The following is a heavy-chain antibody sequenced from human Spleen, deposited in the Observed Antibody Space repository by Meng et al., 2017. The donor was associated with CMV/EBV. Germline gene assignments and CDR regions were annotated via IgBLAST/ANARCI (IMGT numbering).Heavy chain of an antibody. CDR3: ARRVTIFRRAWFDA. CDR2: INPNSGGT. J-gene: IGHJ5*02. CDR1: GYTFTSYD. D-gene: IGHD5-18*01. Sequence: ASVKVSCKASGYTFTSYDINWVRQATGQGLEWMGWINPNSGGTNYAQKFQGRVTMTRDTSVSTAYMELSSLRSDDTAVYYCARRVTIFRRAWFDAWGQGTLVTVSS. V-gene: IGHV1-2*02.